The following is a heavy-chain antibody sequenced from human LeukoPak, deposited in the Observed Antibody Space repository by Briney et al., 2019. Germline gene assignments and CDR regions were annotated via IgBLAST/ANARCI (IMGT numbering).Heavy chain of an antibody. CDR2: ISDSGGST. J-gene: IGHJ4*02. CDR1: GFTFTNYA. CDR3: AKGYSGYDK. D-gene: IGHD5-12*01. V-gene: IGHV3-23*01. Sequence: GGSLRLSCAASGFTFTNYAMSWVRQAPGKGLEWVSGISDSGGSTYYADTVKGRFTISRDNSKNTLYLQMNTLRAEDTAVYYCAKGYSGYDKWGQGTLVTVSS.